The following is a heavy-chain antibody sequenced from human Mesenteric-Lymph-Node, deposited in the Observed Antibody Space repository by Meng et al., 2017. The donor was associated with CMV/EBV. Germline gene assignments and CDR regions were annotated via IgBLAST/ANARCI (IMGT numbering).Heavy chain of an antibody. V-gene: IGHV3-23*01. D-gene: IGHD3-3*01. CDR1: GFTFSSYS. J-gene: IGHJ3*02. CDR3: VKKYSDFWSGQIEAFHI. CDR2: IDGGGGRT. Sequence: GESLKISCAASGFTFSSYSMNWVRQAPGKGLEWVSAIDGGGGRTYYADSVRGRFTIFRDNSKNTLYLQMNSLRVEDTAVYYCVKKYSDFWSGQIEAFHIWGQGTMVTVSS.